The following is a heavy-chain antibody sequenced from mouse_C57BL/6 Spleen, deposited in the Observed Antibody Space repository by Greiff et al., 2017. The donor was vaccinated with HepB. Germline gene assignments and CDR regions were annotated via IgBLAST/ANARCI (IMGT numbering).Heavy chain of an antibody. D-gene: IGHD1-1*01. V-gene: IGHV1-76*01. J-gene: IGHJ3*01. CDR2: IYPGSGNT. Sequence: VQLQQSGAELVRPGASVKLSCKASGYTFTDYYINWVKQRPGQGLEWIARIYPGSGNTYYNEKFKGKATLTAEKSSSTAYMQLSSLTSEDSAVYFCARNGDYGSSYGGFAYWGQGTLVTVSA. CDR1: GYTFTDYY. CDR3: ARNGDYGSSYGGFAY.